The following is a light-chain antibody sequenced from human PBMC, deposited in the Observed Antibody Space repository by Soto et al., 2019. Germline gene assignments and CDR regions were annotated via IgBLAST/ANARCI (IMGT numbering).Light chain of an antibody. V-gene: IGKV3-15*01. CDR3: QQYNQRPRT. Sequence: EVVMTQSPATLSVSPGGRATLSCRASQSVSSNLAWYQQKPGQSPRLLIYATSTRATGVPARFSGSGSGTEFTLTISSLQSEDFATYYCQQYNQRPRTFGQGTKVDVK. J-gene: IGKJ1*01. CDR1: QSVSSN. CDR2: ATS.